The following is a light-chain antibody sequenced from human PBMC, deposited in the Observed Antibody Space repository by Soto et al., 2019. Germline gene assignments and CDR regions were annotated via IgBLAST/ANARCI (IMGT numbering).Light chain of an antibody. V-gene: IGKV3-15*01. CDR3: QQYNTWPRT. CDR2: GAT. CDR1: QSVSSD. Sequence: VMTQSPPTLSVARGEIVTLSCVASQSVSSDLAWYQQKPGQAPRLLIFGATTRATSIPARLTGSRSGTEFTLTISSLQSEDFAVYYCQQYNTWPRTFGQGSKVDI. J-gene: IGKJ1*01.